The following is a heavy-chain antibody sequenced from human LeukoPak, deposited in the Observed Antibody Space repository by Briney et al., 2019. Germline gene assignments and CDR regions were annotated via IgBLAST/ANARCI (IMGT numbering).Heavy chain of an antibody. Sequence: GGSLRLSCTASGFTFSSYAMSWVRQGPGKGLDLVSAISGSGTSTYYADSMRGRFTISRDNSKNTLYLQMNSLRAEDTAVYYCAKDNDYGDYLADYWGQGTLVTVSS. J-gene: IGHJ4*02. V-gene: IGHV3-23*01. CDR3: AKDNDYGDYLADY. D-gene: IGHD4-17*01. CDR1: GFTFSSYA. CDR2: ISGSGTST.